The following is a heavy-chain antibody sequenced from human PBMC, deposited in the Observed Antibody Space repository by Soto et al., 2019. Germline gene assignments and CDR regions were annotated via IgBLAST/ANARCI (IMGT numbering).Heavy chain of an antibody. CDR3: AREDRDRETGLIPAAIDGMDV. Sequence: QVQLVQSGAEVKKPGSSVKVSCKASGGTFSRYSITWVRQAPGHGLEWIGRIIPIFGIASYAQKFQGRVKVTADEATSTAYMGLSSLRSDDPAVYYCAREDRDRETGLIPAAIDGMDVWGQGTTVTVSS. V-gene: IGHV1-69*08. D-gene: IGHD2-2*01. CDR2: IIPIFGIA. CDR1: GGTFSRYS. J-gene: IGHJ6*02.